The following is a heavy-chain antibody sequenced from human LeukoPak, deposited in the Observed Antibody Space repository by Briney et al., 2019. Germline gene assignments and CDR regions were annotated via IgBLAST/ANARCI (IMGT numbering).Heavy chain of an antibody. D-gene: IGHD3-22*01. J-gene: IGHJ6*02. CDR1: GFALSSNY. CDR2: IYSGGST. Sequence: SGFALSSNYMSXVRQAPGKGVEWVSVIYSGGSTYYADSVTGRFTISRDSSKNTLYLQMNSLRAEDTAVYYCARESLYYDSSGPGVWGQGTTVTVSS. V-gene: IGHV3-66*02. CDR3: ARESLYYDSSGPGV.